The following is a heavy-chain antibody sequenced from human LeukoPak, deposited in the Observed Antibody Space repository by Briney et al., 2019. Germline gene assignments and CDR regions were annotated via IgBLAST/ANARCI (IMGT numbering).Heavy chain of an antibody. J-gene: IGHJ4*02. CDR3: ATTDCSGGSCYFDY. CDR1: GYTFTSYY. CDR2: INPSGGST. Sequence: GASVKVSCKASGYTFTSYYMHWVRQAPGQGLEWMGIINPSGGSTSYAQKFQGRVTMTRDTSISTAYMELTSLRSDDTAMYYCATTDCSGGSCYFDYWGQGTLVTVSS. D-gene: IGHD2-15*01. V-gene: IGHV1-46*01.